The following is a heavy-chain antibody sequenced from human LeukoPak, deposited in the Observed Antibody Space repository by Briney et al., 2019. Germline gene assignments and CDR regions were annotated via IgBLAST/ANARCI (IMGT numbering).Heavy chain of an antibody. J-gene: IGHJ4*02. D-gene: IGHD3-10*01. CDR2: IFPGDSDT. V-gene: IGHV5-51*01. CDR3: ARPIRSGSYFSYYFDY. Sequence: GESLKISCKGSGYSFTSYWVGWVRQMPGKGPEWMGIIFPGDSDTRHSPSFQGQVTISADKSISTAYLQWSSLKASDTAMYYCARPIRSGSYFSYYFDYWGQGTLVTVSS. CDR1: GYSFTSYW.